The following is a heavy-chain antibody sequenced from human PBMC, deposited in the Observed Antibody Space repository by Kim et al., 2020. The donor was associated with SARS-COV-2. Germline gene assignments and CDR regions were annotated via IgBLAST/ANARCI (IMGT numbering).Heavy chain of an antibody. CDR3: ASADSGDYIDYDDSFDI. CDR2: INPKSGGT. Sequence: ASVKVSCKASKYTFIGYHMHWVRQAPGQGLEWMGCINPKSGGTNYAQNFKGRVTMTRDTSITTAYMELSSLSSDDTAVFYCASADSGDYIDYDDSFDIWGQGTMVTVSS. V-gene: IGHV1-2*02. CDR1: KYTFIGYH. D-gene: IGHD2-21*02. J-gene: IGHJ3*02.